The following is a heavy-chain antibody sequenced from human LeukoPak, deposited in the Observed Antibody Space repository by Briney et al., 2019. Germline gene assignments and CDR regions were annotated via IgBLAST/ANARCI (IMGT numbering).Heavy chain of an antibody. CDR2: ISGSGDYT. D-gene: IGHD2-2*01. V-gene: IGHV3-23*01. J-gene: IGHJ4*02. Sequence: GGSLRLSCTASGFTFTNYTMSWVRQAPGKGLEWVSSISGSGDYTYYADSVKGRFTISRDSSKNTLYLQMNSLRAEDTAVYYCAKEMGYCSSTSCYVFFDYWGQGTLVTVSS. CDR1: GFTFTNYT. CDR3: AKEMGYCSSTSCYVFFDY.